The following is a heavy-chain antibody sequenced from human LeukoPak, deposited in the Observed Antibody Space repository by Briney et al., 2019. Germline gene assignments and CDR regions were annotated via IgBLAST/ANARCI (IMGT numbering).Heavy chain of an antibody. Sequence: QPGGSLRLSCAASGFTFSNYAMSWVRQAPGKGLEWVSSISAGGGNTYYADSVKGRFTISRDNSKNTLYLQMNSLRAEETAACYCAKSLFVGATFRGFDFWGQGTLVTVSS. CDR2: ISAGGGNT. D-gene: IGHD3-16*01. J-gene: IGHJ4*02. V-gene: IGHV3-23*01. CDR1: GFTFSNYA. CDR3: AKSLFVGATFRGFDF.